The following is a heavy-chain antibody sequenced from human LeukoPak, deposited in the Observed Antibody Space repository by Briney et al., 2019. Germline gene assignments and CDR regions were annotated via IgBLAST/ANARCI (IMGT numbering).Heavy chain of an antibody. CDR3: ARLTGSKADGMDV. Sequence: GGSLRLSCAASGFTFSSFWMTWVRQAPGKGLEWVANIKQDGSDKHYVDSVKGRVTISRDNARNSLYLQMNSLRAEDTAVYYCARLTGSKADGMDVWGQGTTVTVSS. CDR1: GFTFSSFW. CDR2: IKQDGSDK. J-gene: IGHJ6*02. V-gene: IGHV3-7*01. D-gene: IGHD1-14*01.